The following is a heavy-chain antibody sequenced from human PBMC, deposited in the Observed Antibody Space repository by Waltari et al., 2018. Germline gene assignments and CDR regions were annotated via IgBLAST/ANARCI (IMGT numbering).Heavy chain of an antibody. CDR3: AKDGFLEYLYSVFDS. Sequence: QVQLVESGGGVVQPGRSLSLSCAASGFPFRRFGMHWVRQAPGKGLESVAVISYDGSKKYYADSVKGRFTISRDNSNDTLYLQMNTLRPEDTAVYYCAKDGFLEYLYSVFDSWGQGTLVSVSS. CDR2: ISYDGSKK. CDR1: GFPFRRFG. J-gene: IGHJ4*02. D-gene: IGHD3-3*01. V-gene: IGHV3-30*18.